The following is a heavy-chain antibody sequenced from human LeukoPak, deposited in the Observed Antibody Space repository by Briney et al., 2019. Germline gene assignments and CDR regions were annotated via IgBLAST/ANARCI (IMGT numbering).Heavy chain of an antibody. Sequence: SETLSLTCTVSGGSISSYYWSWLRQPPGKGLEWLGYIYTSGSTNYNPSLKSRVTISVDTSKNQFSPKLSSVTAADTAVYYCARHAPYYYGSGSLVYWGQGTLVTVSS. CDR3: ARHAPYYYGSGSLVY. V-gene: IGHV4-4*09. CDR1: GGSISSYY. J-gene: IGHJ4*02. CDR2: IYTSGST. D-gene: IGHD3-10*01.